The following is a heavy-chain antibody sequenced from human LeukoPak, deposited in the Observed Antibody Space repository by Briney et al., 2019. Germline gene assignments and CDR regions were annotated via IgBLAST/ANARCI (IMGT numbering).Heavy chain of an antibody. V-gene: IGHV3-7*03. Sequence: GGSLRLSCAASGFSLSSYWVSWVRQAPGKGLEWVANIKQDESEKDYVDSVKGRFTISRDNAKNSMYLQMSSLRAEDTAVYYCATYSGAHHKTFDDWGQGTLLTVSS. D-gene: IGHD1-26*01. CDR3: ATYSGAHHKTFDD. CDR2: IKQDESEK. J-gene: IGHJ4*02. CDR1: GFSLSSYW.